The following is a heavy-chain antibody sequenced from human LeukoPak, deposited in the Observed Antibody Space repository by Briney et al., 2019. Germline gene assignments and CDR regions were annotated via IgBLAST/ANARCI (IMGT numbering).Heavy chain of an antibody. CDR3: AKEAGFYYCMDV. D-gene: IGHD6-25*01. V-gene: IGHV3-23*01. J-gene: IGHJ6*03. CDR1: GFAFSSYA. CDR2: ISDSGGNT. Sequence: GGSLRLSRAASGFAFSSYAMSWVRQAPGKGLEWVSTISDSGGNTHYADSVKGRFTISRDNSKNTLYLQVNSLRAEDTAVYYCAKEAGFYYCMDVWAKGTTVTVSS.